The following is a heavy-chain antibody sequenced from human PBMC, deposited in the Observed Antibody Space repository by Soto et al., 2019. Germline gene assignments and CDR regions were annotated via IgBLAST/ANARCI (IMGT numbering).Heavy chain of an antibody. CDR2: IIPIFGTA. CDR3: ARDLAYCGGDWYGWFDP. V-gene: IGHV1-69*06. CDR1: GGTFSSYA. D-gene: IGHD2-21*02. Sequence: QVQLVQSGAEVKKPGSSVKVSCKASGGTFSSYAISWVRQAPGQGLEWMGGIIPIFGTANYAQKFQGRVTITADKSTSTAYMELSSLRSEDTAVYYCARDLAYCGGDWYGWFDPWGQGTLVTVSS. J-gene: IGHJ5*02.